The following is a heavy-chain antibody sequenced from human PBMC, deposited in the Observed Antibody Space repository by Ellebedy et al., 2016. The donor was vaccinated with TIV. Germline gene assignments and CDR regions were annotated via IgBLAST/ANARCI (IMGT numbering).Heavy chain of an antibody. CDR3: ARDLDKSSGWYGGAAY. V-gene: IGHV3-30-3*01. CDR1: GFTFDSYA. Sequence: GESLKISCVASGFTFDSYAMHWVRQAPGKGLEWVAVISHDGSSQYYADSVKGRFTVSRDNSLTTVYLEMSSLRAEYTALYYCARDLDKSSGWYGGAAYWGQGTQVTVSS. J-gene: IGHJ4*02. D-gene: IGHD6-19*01. CDR2: ISHDGSSQ.